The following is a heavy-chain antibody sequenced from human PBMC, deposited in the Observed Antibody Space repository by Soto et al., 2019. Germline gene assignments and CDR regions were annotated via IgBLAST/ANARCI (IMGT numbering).Heavy chain of an antibody. D-gene: IGHD4-17*01. Sequence: LSLTCTVSGGPINSGDYYWSWIRQHPGKGLEWIGHIYHSGNTYYNPSLKSRVTMSVDTSTNQFSLNLSSVTAADTAVYYCARRYGASFDYWGQGTLVTVSS. J-gene: IGHJ4*02. CDR2: IYHSGNT. CDR1: GGPINSGDYY. V-gene: IGHV4-31*03. CDR3: ARRYGASFDY.